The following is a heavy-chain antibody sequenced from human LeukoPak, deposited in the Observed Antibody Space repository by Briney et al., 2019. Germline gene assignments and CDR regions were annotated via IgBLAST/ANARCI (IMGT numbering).Heavy chain of an antibody. CDR3: AKRKVKWELDY. D-gene: IGHD1-26*01. CDR2: VSYDGNDK. V-gene: IGHV3-30*18. CDR1: GFTFSSFA. J-gene: IGHJ4*02. Sequence: AGSLRLSCAASGFTFSSFAMHWVRQAPGKGLEWVAVVSYDGNDKYYADSVKGRFTISRDNSKNTVYLQMNSLRPEDTAVYYCAKRKVKWELDYWGQGTLVTVSS.